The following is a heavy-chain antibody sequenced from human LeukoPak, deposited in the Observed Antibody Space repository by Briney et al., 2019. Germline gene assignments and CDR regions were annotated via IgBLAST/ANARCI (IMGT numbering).Heavy chain of an antibody. CDR2: INPNSGGT. Sequence: ASVKVSCKASGYTFTGYYMHWVRQAPGQGLEWMGWINPNSGGTNYAQKFQDRVTMTRDTSISTAYMELSRLRSDDTAVYYCARYYYDLDAFDIWGQGTMVTVSS. V-gene: IGHV1-2*02. CDR3: ARYYYDLDAFDI. CDR1: GYTFTGYY. D-gene: IGHD3-22*01. J-gene: IGHJ3*02.